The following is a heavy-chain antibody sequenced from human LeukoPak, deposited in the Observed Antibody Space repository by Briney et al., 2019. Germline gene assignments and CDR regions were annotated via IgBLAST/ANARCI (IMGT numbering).Heavy chain of an antibody. CDR3: ASPRALYCSSTSCQTANGAFDI. Sequence: SVKVSCKASGGTFSSYAISWVRQAPGQGLEWMGRIIPILGIANYAQKFQGRVTITADKSTSTAYMELSSLRSEDTAVYYCASPRALYCSSTSCQTANGAFDIWGQGTMVTVSS. J-gene: IGHJ3*02. V-gene: IGHV1-69*04. CDR1: GGTFSSYA. CDR2: IIPILGIA. D-gene: IGHD2-2*01.